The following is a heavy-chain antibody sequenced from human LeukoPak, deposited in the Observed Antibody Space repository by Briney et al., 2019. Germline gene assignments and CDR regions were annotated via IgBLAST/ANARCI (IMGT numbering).Heavy chain of an antibody. CDR2: IYHTGSS. V-gene: IGHV4-31*03. D-gene: IGHD3-10*01. CDR3: ARLVARVRGVTYYFDY. Sequence: PSQTLSLTCTVSGGSFSSGGYYWSGIRQHPGKGLEWIGHIYHTGSSYYNPTLKSRVTISVDTSKNQFSLRLKSVTAADTAVYYCARLVARVRGVTYYFDYWGQGTLVTVSS. CDR1: GGSFSSGGYY. J-gene: IGHJ4*02.